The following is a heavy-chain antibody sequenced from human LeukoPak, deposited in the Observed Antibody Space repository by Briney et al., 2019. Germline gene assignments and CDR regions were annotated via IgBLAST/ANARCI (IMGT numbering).Heavy chain of an antibody. D-gene: IGHD2-15*01. V-gene: IGHV4-39*07. J-gene: IGHJ6*03. CDR3: ARAGYCSGGSCYRQNYYYYYMDV. Sequence: SETLSLTCTVSGGSISSSSYYWGWIRQPPGKGLEWIGSIYYSGSTYYNPSLKSRVTISVDTSKNQFSLKLSSVTAADTAVYYCARAGYCSGGSCYRQNYYYYYMDVWGKGTTVTVSS. CDR2: IYYSGST. CDR1: GGSISSSSYY.